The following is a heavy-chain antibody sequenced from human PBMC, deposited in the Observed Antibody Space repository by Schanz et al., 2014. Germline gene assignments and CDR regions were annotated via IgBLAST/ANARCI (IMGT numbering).Heavy chain of an antibody. V-gene: IGHV4-59*08. CDR3: ARHVLPYDAFDI. J-gene: IGHJ3*02. CDR2: IYYSGST. CDR1: GDSISNYY. Sequence: QVPLHESGPGLVKPSETLSLTCTVSGDSISNYYWTWIRQPPGKRLVWIGYIYYSGSTKYNPSLKSRVTMAVDTSKKQFSLRLSSVSAADAAVYYCARHVLPYDAFDIWGQGTVVTVSS.